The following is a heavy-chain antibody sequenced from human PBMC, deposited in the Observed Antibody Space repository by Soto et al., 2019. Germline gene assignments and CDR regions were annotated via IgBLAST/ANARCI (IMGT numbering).Heavy chain of an antibody. J-gene: IGHJ5*02. CDR2: INPSGGST. Sequence: VKATCKASGHAFTSYYIHWVRQAPGQGLEWMGIINPSGGSTSYAQKFQGRVTMTRDTSTSTVYMELSSLRSEDTAVYYCARDLLPLAGIVVVPAAGVNWFDPWGQGTLVTVSS. D-gene: IGHD2-2*01. CDR3: ARDLLPLAGIVVVPAAGVNWFDP. V-gene: IGHV1-46*01. CDR1: GHAFTSYY.